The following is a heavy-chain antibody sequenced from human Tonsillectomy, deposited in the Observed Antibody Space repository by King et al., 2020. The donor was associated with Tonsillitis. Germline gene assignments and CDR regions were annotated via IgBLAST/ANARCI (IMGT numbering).Heavy chain of an antibody. CDR1: GFIFSNYG. Sequence: VQLVESGGGVVQPGRSLRLSCAASGFIFSNYGIHWVRQAPGKGLEWGAVIWYDGRNKYYAESVKGRLTISRDNSKNTVYMQMTSLRVEDTAVYYCARSRRSSEGYNFWYFDRWGRGTLVTVSS. CDR3: ARSRRSSEGYNFWYFDR. CDR2: IWYDGRNK. J-gene: IGHJ2*01. D-gene: IGHD5-24*01. V-gene: IGHV3-33*08.